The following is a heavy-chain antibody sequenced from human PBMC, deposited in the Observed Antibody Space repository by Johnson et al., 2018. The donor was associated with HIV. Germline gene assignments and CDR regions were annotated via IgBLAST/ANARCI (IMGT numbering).Heavy chain of an antibody. CDR3: ARGPIADDAFDI. J-gene: IGHJ3*02. Sequence: QVQLVESGGGVVQPGRSLRLSCAASRFTFSSYAMHWVRQAPGKGLEWVAVIWYDGGNKYYTDSVKGRFTISRDNSKNTLYLQMNSLRAEDTAVYFCARGPIADDAFDIWGQGTMVTVSS. CDR1: RFTFSSYA. D-gene: IGHD3-16*02. V-gene: IGHV3-30*04. CDR2: IWYDGGNK.